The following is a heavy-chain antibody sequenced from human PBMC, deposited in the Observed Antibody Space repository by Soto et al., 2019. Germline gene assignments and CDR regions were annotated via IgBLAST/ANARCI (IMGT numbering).Heavy chain of an antibody. CDR3: ARDRGAYAY. CDR1: GLTFSTYW. Sequence: LRLSCAASGLTFSTYWMSWVRQAPWKGLEWVANINQDGSEKNYVDSVKGRFTISRDNAKNSLYLEMNSLRAEDTAVYYCARDRGAYAYWGQGTLVTVSS. J-gene: IGHJ4*02. CDR2: INQDGSEK. V-gene: IGHV3-7*03. D-gene: IGHD1-26*01.